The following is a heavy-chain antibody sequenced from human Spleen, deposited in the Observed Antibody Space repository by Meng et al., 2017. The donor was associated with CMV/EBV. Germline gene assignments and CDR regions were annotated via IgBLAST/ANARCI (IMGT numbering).Heavy chain of an antibody. J-gene: IGHJ4*02. CDR1: GYTFTSHY. Sequence: ASVKVSCKASGYTFTSHYVPWVRQAPGRGLEWMGSINPYTGGTQYLPGFQGRVTLTRDTSTSAAYMELSRLKSDDSAVYYCARGYCSGGSCVYYFDHWGQGTPVAVSS. CDR2: INPYTGGT. D-gene: IGHD2-15*01. CDR3: ARGYCSGGSCVYYFDH. V-gene: IGHV1-2*02.